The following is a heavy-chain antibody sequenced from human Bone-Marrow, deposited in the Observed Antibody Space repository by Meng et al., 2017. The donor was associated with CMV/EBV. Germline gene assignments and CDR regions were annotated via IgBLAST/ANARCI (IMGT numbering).Heavy chain of an antibody. CDR1: GGSISSSSYY. CDR2: IYYSGST. D-gene: IGHD2-2*02. V-gene: IGHV4-39*07. CDR3: ARSQIVVVPAAITNWFDP. J-gene: IGHJ5*02. Sequence: SETLSLTCTVSGGSISSSSYYWGWIRQPPGKGLEWIGSIYYSGSTYYNPSLKSRVTISVDTSKNQFSLKLSSVTAADTAVYYCARSQIVVVPAAITNWFDPCGQGTLVTVSS.